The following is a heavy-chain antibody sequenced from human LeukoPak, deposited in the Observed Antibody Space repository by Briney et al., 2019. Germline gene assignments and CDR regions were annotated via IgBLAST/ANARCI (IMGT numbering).Heavy chain of an antibody. V-gene: IGHV3-23*01. J-gene: IGHJ4*02. D-gene: IGHD6-19*01. CDR1: GFTVSSNY. CDR2: ISYSGGST. Sequence: PGGSLRLSCAASGFTVSSNYMSWVRQAPGKGLEWVSGISYSGGSTYYADSVKGRFTISRDNSKNTLYLQMNSLRAEDTAVYYCAKDQRSIAVAGYFDYWGQGTLVTVSS. CDR3: AKDQRSIAVAGYFDY.